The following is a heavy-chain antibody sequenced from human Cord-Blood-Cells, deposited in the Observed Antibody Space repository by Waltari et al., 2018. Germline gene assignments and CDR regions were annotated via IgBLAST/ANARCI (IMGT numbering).Heavy chain of an antibody. D-gene: IGHD3-3*01. J-gene: IGHJ2*01. CDR1: GYTFTSYD. Sequence: QVQLVQSGADVKKPGASVKVPCKASGYTFTSYDINWMRQAPGPGLEWMGWINPNSGNTGYAQKFQGRVTMTRNTSISTSYMELSSLRSEDTAVYYCARFLDPGSGKKWYFDLWGRGTLVTVSS. V-gene: IGHV1-8*01. CDR2: INPNSGNT. CDR3: ARFLDPGSGKKWYFDL.